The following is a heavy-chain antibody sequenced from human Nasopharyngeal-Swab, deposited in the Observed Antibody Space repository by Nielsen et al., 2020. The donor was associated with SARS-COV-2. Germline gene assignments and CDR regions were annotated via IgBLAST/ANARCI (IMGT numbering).Heavy chain of an antibody. J-gene: IGHJ6*02. D-gene: IGHD2-15*01. CDR2: IYYSGST. Sequence: WIRQPPGKGLEWIGYIYYSGSTNYNPSLKGRVTISVDTSKNQFSLKLSSVTAADTAVYYCARGVDCSGGSCYGEGYYYGMDVWGQGTTVTVSS. V-gene: IGHV4-59*01. CDR3: ARGVDCSGGSCYGEGYYYGMDV.